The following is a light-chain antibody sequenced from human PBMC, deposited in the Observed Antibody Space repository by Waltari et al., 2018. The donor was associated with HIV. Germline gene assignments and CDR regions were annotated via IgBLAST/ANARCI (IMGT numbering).Light chain of an antibody. J-gene: IGLJ1*01. CDR3: QVWDTSSDHVDYV. V-gene: IGLV3-21*02. CDR2: DDS. Sequence: SFVLTQPPSVSVAPGQTATISCGESNIGSRSVHLYQLKPGQAPVLVVYDDSDRPSGIPERFSGSNSGNTATLTISRVEAGDEADYFCQVWDTSSDHVDYVFGTGTKVTVL. CDR1: NIGSRS.